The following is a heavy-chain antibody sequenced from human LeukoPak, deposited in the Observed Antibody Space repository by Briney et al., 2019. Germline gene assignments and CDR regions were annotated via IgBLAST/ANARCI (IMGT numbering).Heavy chain of an antibody. CDR2: ISFDGHNE. V-gene: IGHV3-30*18. CDR3: AKTYFDTSAYHLYCFDS. Sequence: GGSLRLSCAASGFTFSHFGMHWVRQAPGKGLEWLALISFDGHNEYYADSVKGRFTISRDNSKNTLYLQMTSLRPDDTAVYYCAKTYFDTSAYHLYCFDSWGQGIPVSVSS. J-gene: IGHJ4*02. CDR1: GFTFSHFG. D-gene: IGHD3-22*01.